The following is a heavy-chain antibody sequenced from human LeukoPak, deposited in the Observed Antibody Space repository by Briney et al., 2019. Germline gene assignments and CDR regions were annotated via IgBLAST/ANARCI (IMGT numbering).Heavy chain of an antibody. D-gene: IGHD6-19*01. V-gene: IGHV3-43*01. CDR1: GFGFDAYT. CDR2: ITWDGGTS. Sequence: GGSLRLSCTASGFGFDAYTMHWVRQGPGKGLEWVSLITWDGGTSYYGDSVKGRFTISRDNSKNSLYLQMNSLRTEDTALYYCAKDRSIAVAGTAPDAFDIWGQGTMVTVSS. CDR3: AKDRSIAVAGTAPDAFDI. J-gene: IGHJ3*02.